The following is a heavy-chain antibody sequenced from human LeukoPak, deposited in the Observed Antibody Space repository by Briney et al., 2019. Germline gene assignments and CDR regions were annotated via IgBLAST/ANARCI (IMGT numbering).Heavy chain of an antibody. D-gene: IGHD4-17*01. CDR1: GFTFSDYY. CDR2: ISSSGTTI. Sequence: PGESLRLSCAASGFTFSDYYMNWIRQAPGKGLQWVSYISSSGTTIYYADSVRGRFTISRDNAKNSLYLQMNSLRAEDTAVYYCARGGKPRYGDYGGVDYWGQGTPVTVSS. CDR3: ARGGKPRYGDYGGVDY. V-gene: IGHV3-11*04. J-gene: IGHJ4*02.